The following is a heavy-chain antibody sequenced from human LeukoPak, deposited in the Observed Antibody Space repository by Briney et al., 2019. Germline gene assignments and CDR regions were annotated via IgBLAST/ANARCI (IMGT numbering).Heavy chain of an antibody. V-gene: IGHV4-59*02. J-gene: IGHJ4*02. CDR2: FYYSGNP. CDR1: GGSVSNYY. Sequence: SETLSLTCTVSGGSVSNYYWSWIRQPPGKGLEWIGYFYYSGNPNYSPSLKSRVTMSLDTSKNQFSLKLSSVTAADTAVYYCARSGHPTGGSDYWGQGTLVTVSS. D-gene: IGHD1-14*01. CDR3: ARSGHPTGGSDY.